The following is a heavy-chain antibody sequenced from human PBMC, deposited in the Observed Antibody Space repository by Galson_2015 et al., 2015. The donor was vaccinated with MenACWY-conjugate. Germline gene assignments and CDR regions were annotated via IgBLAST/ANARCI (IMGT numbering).Heavy chain of an antibody. D-gene: IGHD6-19*01. CDR1: GFKFSDAA. Sequence: SLRLSCAASGFKFSDAAMHWVRQASGKGLEWVGRIRSKANNYATAYAASVKGRFTISREDSKNTAFLQMNSLKTEDTAVYYCTKWLEMDVWGQGTAVTVSS. V-gene: IGHV3-73*01. CDR2: IRSKANNYAT. CDR3: TKWLEMDV. J-gene: IGHJ6*02.